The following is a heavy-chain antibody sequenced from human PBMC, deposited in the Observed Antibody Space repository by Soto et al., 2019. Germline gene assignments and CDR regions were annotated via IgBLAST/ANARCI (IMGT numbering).Heavy chain of an antibody. CDR1: GFTFSSYW. D-gene: IGHD3-9*01. J-gene: IGHJ6*02. V-gene: IGHV3-74*01. CDR2: INSDGSST. CDR3: AREGGRVLRYFDWSAGPYGMDV. Sequence: GSLRLSCAASGFTFSSYWMHWVRQAPGKGLVWVSRINSDGSSTSYADSVKGRFTSSRDNAKNTLYLQMNSLRAEDTAVYYCAREGGRVLRYFDWSAGPYGMDVWGQGTTVTVS.